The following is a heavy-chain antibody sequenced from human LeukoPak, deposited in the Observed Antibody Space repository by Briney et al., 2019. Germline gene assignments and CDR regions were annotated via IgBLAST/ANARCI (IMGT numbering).Heavy chain of an antibody. CDR3: ARDLMVGEALDY. J-gene: IGHJ4*02. Sequence: GGSLRLSCAASGFTFSNYWMHWVRQAPGKGLVWVARIDSDEGSTRHADAVRGRFTISRDNAKNTLYLQMNNLRAEDTAVYYCARDLMVGEALDYWGQGTLVTVSS. CDR1: GFTFSNYW. V-gene: IGHV3-74*01. CDR2: IDSDEGST. D-gene: IGHD2-15*01.